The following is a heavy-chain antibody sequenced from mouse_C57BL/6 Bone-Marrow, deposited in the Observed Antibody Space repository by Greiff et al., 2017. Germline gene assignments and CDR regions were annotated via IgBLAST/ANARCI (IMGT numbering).Heavy chain of an antibody. CDR1: GYTFTSYG. Sequence: VQLQQSGAELARPGASVKLSCKASGYTFTSYGISWVKQRTGQGLEWIGEIYPRSGSTYYNEKFKGKATLTADKSSSTAYMELRSLSSEDSAVYFCARSLLLFAYWGQGTLVTVSA. V-gene: IGHV1-81*01. CDR3: ARSLLLFAY. D-gene: IGHD1-1*01. CDR2: IYPRSGST. J-gene: IGHJ3*01.